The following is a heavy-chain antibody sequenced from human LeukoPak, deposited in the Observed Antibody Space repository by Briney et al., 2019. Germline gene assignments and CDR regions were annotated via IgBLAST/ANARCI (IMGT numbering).Heavy chain of an antibody. CDR1: GFTFSQYF. CDR3: TRDPSVGGFSGSELDL. J-gene: IGHJ5*02. CDR2: ISYNGEQT. Sequence: GGSLRLSCAGSGFTFSQYFMHWVRQAPGKGLEYLSVISYNGEQTYYSKSVTGRFTISRDNSKNMLYLQMGSLRPEDTAVYFCTRDPSVGGFSGSELDLWGQGTLVTVSS. D-gene: IGHD3-22*01. V-gene: IGHV3-64*01.